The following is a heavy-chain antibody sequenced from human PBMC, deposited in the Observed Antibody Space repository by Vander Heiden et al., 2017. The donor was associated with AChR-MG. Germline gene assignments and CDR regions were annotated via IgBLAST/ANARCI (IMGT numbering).Heavy chain of an antibody. CDR3: ARQVGWYFDL. J-gene: IGHJ2*01. CDR1: GGSISSTY. V-gene: IGHV4-59*08. Sequence: QVQLQESGPGLVQPSETLSLTCSVSGGSISSTYWSWIRQPPGKGLEWIGYIFYSGSTSYNQPLRSRVTISVDTSKNQFSLKLSSVTAADTAVYYCARQVGWYFDLWGRGTLVTVSS. CDR2: IFYSGST.